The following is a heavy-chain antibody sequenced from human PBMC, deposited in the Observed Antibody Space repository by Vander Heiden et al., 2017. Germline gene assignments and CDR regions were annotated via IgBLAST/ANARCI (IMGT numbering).Heavy chain of an antibody. CDR2: ISWNSGSI. Sequence: EVQLVESGGGLVQPGRSLRLSCAASGFTFDDYAMHWVRQAPGKGLEWVSGISWNSGSIGYADSVKGRFTISRDNAKNSLYLQMNSLRAEDTALYYCANLSPFEDYWGQGTLVTVSS. CDR3: ANLSPFEDY. D-gene: IGHD3-16*02. CDR1: GFTFDDYA. V-gene: IGHV3-9*01. J-gene: IGHJ4*02.